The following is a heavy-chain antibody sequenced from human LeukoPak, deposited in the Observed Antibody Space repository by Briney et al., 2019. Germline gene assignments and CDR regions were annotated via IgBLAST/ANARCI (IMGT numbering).Heavy chain of an antibody. CDR3: ARETATRDILASTKGPSDYF. CDR1: GYTFTGYY. J-gene: IGHJ2*01. D-gene: IGHD3-9*01. V-gene: IGHV1-2*02. CDR2: INPNSGGT. Sequence: ASVKVSCKASGYTFTGYYMHWVRQAPGQGLEWMGWINPNSGGTNYAQKFQGRVTMTRDTSISTAYMELISLRSEDTAVYYCARETATRDILASTKGPSDYF.